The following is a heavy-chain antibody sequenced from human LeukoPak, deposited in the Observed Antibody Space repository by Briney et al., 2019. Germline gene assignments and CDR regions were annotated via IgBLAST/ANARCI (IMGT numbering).Heavy chain of an antibody. CDR1: GGSISIFY. V-gene: IGHV4-59*01. CDR3: ARDRELGV. J-gene: IGHJ6*02. D-gene: IGHD1-26*01. CDR2: IYDSVNA. Sequence: SETLSLTCTVSGGSISIFYWSWIRQSPGKGLEWIGYIYDSVNANYNPSLKSRVTISVDMSRNQFSLKLNSVPAADTAIYYCARDRELGVWGQGTTVTVSS.